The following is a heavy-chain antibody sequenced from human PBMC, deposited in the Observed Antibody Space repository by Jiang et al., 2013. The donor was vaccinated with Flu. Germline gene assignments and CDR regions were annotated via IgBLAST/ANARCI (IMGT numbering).Heavy chain of an antibody. D-gene: IGHD3-10*01. CDR3: ARVAITMLGNHFDY. CDR2: IDHSGST. Sequence: LLKPSETLSLTCAVSGGSFTDYYWSWIRQPPGNGLEWIGEIDHSGSTNYSPSLKSRVTLSVDTSKNQFSLNLSSVTAADTAVYFCARVAITMLGNHFDYSGPGNPGHRLV. J-gene: IGHJ4*02. CDR1: GGSFTDYY. V-gene: IGHV4-34*01.